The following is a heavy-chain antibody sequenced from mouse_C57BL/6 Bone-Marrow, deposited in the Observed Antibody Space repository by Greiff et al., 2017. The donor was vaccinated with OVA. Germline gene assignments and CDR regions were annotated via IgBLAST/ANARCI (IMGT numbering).Heavy chain of an antibody. Sequence: DVKLVESGGGLVQPGGSLKLSCAASGFTFSDYGMAWVRQAPRKGPEWVAFISNLAYSIYYADTVTGRFTISRENAKNTLYLEMSSLRSEDTAMYYCARDSVLAYWGQGTLVTVSA. J-gene: IGHJ3*01. CDR3: ARDSVLAY. CDR2: ISNLAYSI. CDR1: GFTFSDYG. V-gene: IGHV5-15*01.